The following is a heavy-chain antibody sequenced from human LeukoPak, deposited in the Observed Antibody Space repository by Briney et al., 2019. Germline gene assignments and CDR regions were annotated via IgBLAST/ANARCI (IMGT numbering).Heavy chain of an antibody. V-gene: IGHV1-69*13. Sequence: SVKVSCKASGGTFRSYGFSWVRQAPGQGLEWMGGMIPMFGTANYARKFQGRVTITADESTATVYMELSSLRSDDTAVYYCSSGSSWYNRLGPHYYMDVWGKGTTVTVSS. J-gene: IGHJ6*03. CDR2: MIPMFGTA. D-gene: IGHD6-13*01. CDR1: GGTFRSYG. CDR3: SSGSSWYNRLGPHYYMDV.